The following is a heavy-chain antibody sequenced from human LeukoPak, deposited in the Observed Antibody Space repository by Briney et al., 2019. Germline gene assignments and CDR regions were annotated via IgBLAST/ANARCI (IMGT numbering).Heavy chain of an antibody. CDR1: GFTFSSYA. V-gene: IGHV3-30-3*01. CDR2: ISYDGSNK. Sequence: GGSLRLSCAASGFTFSSYAMHWVRQAPGKGLEWVAGISYDGSNKYYADSVKGRFTISRDNSKNTLYLQMNSLRAEDTAVYYCARERDIVVVPALDYWGQGTLVTVSS. CDR3: ARERDIVVVPALDY. J-gene: IGHJ4*02. D-gene: IGHD2-2*01.